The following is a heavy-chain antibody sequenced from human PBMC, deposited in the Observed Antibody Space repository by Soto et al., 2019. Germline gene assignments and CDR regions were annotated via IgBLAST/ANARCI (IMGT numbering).Heavy chain of an antibody. CDR1: GFTFSSYG. Sequence: GESLKISCAASGFTFSSYGMHWVRQAPGKGLEWVAVISYDGSNKYYADSVKGRFTISRDNSKNTLYLQMGSLRAEDMAVYYCARGAGRTILHNWFDPWGQGTLVTVSS. CDR2: ISYDGSNK. J-gene: IGHJ5*02. V-gene: IGHV3-30*03. D-gene: IGHD3-3*01. CDR3: ARGAGRTILHNWFDP.